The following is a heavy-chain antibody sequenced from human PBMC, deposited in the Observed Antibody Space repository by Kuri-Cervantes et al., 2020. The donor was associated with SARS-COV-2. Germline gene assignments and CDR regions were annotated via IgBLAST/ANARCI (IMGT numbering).Heavy chain of an antibody. CDR2: ISSSSSTI. D-gene: IGHD1-26*01. V-gene: IGHV3-48*02. Sequence: ETLSLTCAASGFPVASNYINWVRQAPGKGLEWVSYISSSSSTIYYADSVKGRFTISRDNAKNSLYLQMNSLRDEDTAVYYCARGNIGGKGIYYYYYGMDVWGQGTTVTVSS. CDR3: ARGNIGGKGIYYYYYGMDV. J-gene: IGHJ6*02. CDR1: GFPVASNY.